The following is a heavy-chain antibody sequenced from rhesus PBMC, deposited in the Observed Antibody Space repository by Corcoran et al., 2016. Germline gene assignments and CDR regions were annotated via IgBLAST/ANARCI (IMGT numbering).Heavy chain of an antibody. D-gene: IGHD6-31*01. Sequence: QVQLQESGPGLVKPSETLSLTCAVSGGSISDDYYWSWIRQPPGKGLEWIVCISGSGGGTNYNPSLKNRVTIYIDTSKNQCALKLSSVTAADTAGYYCARDRGSGWPGFDYWGQGVLVTVAS. CDR2: ISGSGGGT. CDR1: GGSISDDYY. J-gene: IGHJ4*01. V-gene: IGHV4-106*01. CDR3: ARDRGSGWPGFDY.